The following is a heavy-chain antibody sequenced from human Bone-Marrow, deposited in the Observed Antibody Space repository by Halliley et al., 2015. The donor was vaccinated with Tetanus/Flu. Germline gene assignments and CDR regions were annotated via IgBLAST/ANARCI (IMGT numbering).Heavy chain of an antibody. D-gene: IGHD3-22*01. Sequence: QVQLVQSGAEVKKPGSSVKVSCKASGGTFSNYAISWVRQAPGQGLEWMGGIIPMFGTENYAQKFRGRVTVTADESTSTAYMELSSLGSEDTAVYYCAKGGVPMIVSAGGNFDLWGRGTLVPVSS. CDR1: GGTFSNYA. CDR2: IIPMFGTE. J-gene: IGHJ2*01. CDR3: AKGGVPMIVSAGGNFDL. V-gene: IGHV1-69*01.